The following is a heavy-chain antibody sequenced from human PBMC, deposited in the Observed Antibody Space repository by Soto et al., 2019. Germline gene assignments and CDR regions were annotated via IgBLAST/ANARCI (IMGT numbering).Heavy chain of an antibody. CDR3: ARGSIVGATTSDY. CDR1: GGSISSYY. V-gene: IGHV4-59*01. Sequence: QVQLQESGPGLVKPSETLSLTCTVSGGSISSYYWSWIRQPPGKGLEWIGYIYYSGSTNYNPSLTSRVXXSXDXXKNQFSLKLSSVTAADTAVYYCARGSIVGATTSDYWGQGTLVTVSS. D-gene: IGHD1-26*01. J-gene: IGHJ4*02. CDR2: IYYSGST.